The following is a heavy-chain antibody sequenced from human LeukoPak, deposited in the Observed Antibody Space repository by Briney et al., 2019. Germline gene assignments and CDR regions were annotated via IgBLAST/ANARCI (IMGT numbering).Heavy chain of an antibody. J-gene: IGHJ5*02. CDR3: ARGGFERGWFDP. V-gene: IGHV4-4*07. D-gene: IGHD2-15*01. CDR1: SGSISSYY. CDR2: IYTTGST. Sequence: SETLSLTCTVSSGSISSYYWSWIRQPAGKGLEWIGRIYTTGSTNYNPSLKSRVSISVDTSKNQFSLKLTSVTAADTAVYYCARGGFERGWFDPWGQGTLVTVSS.